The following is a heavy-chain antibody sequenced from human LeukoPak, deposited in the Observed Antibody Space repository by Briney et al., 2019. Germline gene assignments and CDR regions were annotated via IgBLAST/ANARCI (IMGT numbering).Heavy chain of an antibody. J-gene: IGHJ4*02. CDR1: GYTFTRYD. Sequence: GASVKVSCKASGYTFTRYDINWVRQATGQGLEWMGWMNPNSGNTGYAQKFQGRVTMTRNTSISTAYMEPSSLRSEDTAVYYCATGLQVGATSDYWGQGTLVTVSS. CDR2: MNPNSGNT. D-gene: IGHD1-26*01. V-gene: IGHV1-8*01. CDR3: ATGLQVGATSDY.